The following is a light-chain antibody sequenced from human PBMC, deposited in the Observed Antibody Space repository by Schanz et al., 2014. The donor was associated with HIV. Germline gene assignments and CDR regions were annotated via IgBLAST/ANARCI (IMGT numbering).Light chain of an antibody. CDR3: SSYTTSNTHV. V-gene: IGLV2-14*03. CDR1: SSDIGGSDY. CDR2: DVR. Sequence: QSVLTQPASVSGSPGQSITISCSGTSSDIGGSDYVSWYQQHPGRAPKVLIYDVRDRPSGVSNRFSGSKSGNTASLTISGLQAEDEAEYFCSSYTTSNTHVFGSGTKVTVL. J-gene: IGLJ1*01.